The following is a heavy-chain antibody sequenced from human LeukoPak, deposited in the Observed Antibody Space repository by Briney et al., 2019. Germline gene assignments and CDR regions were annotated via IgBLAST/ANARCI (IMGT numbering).Heavy chain of an antibody. Sequence: GGSLRLSCAASGFTVSSNYMSWVRQAPGKGLEWVSAISGSGGSTYYADSVKGRFTISRDSSKNTLYLQMNSLRAEDTAVYYCAKDEADAADVDYWGQGILVTVSS. CDR2: ISGSGGST. CDR3: AKDEADAADVDY. J-gene: IGHJ4*02. V-gene: IGHV3-23*01. D-gene: IGHD6-25*01. CDR1: GFTVSSNY.